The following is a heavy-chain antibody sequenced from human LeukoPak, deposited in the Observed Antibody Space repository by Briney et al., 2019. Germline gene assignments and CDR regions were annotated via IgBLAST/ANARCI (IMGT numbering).Heavy chain of an antibody. D-gene: IGHD2-21*01. CDR2: INPKSGGT. CDR3: ARADRLDGGPYLIGP. J-gene: IGHJ5*02. V-gene: IGHV1-2*02. Sequence: ASVKVSCKTSGYSFTDYYMHWVRQAPGQGLEWMGWINPKSGGTSSAQKFQGRVTMTRDTSITTVYMEVSWLTPDDTAIYYCARADRLDGGPYLIGPWGQGTLVTVSS. CDR1: GYSFTDYY.